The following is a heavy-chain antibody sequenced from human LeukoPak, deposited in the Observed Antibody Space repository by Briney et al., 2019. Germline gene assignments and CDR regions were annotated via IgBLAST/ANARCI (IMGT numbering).Heavy chain of an antibody. CDR2: ISGSGGST. CDR3: AKSKGHSSSWSGDNFDY. V-gene: IGHV3-23*01. J-gene: IGHJ4*02. Sequence: GGSLRLSCAASGFTFSSYAMSWVRQAPGKGLEWVSAISGSGGSTYYADSVKGRFTISRDNSKNTLYLQMNSLRAEDTAVYYCAKSKGHSSSWSGDNFDYWGQGTLVTVSS. D-gene: IGHD6-13*01. CDR1: GFTFSSYA.